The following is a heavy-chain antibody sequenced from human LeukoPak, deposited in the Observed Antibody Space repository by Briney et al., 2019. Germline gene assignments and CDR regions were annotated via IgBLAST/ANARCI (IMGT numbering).Heavy chain of an antibody. Sequence: PGGSLRLSCAASGFTFSTYSMNWVRQAPGKGLEWVSSISSSSSYIYYADSVKGRFTISRDNAKNSLYLQMNSLRAEDTAVYYCAELGITMIGGVWGKGTTVTISS. CDR1: GFTFSTYS. D-gene: IGHD3-10*02. CDR2: ISSSSSYI. J-gene: IGHJ6*04. CDR3: AELGITMIGGV. V-gene: IGHV3-21*01.